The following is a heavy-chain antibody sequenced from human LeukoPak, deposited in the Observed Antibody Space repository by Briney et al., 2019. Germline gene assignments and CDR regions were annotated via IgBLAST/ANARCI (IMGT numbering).Heavy chain of an antibody. CDR1: GFTFSXYX. CDR2: XXXSGXXX. D-gene: IGHD4-11*01. Sequence: GGSLXLSCAASGFTFSXYXXXXXXQXXXXXXXWVXXXXXSGXXXXXXDSXXXXXTXXXXNAKNSLYLQMNSLRAXDTAVYYCXRTTTVTTGDYWGQGTLVTVSS. CDR3: XRTTTVTTGDY. J-gene: IGHJ4*02. V-gene: IGHV3-48*03.